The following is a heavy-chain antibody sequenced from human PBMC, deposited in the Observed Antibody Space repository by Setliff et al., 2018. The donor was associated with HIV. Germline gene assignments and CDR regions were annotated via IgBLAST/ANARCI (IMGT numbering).Heavy chain of an antibody. V-gene: IGHV1-8*01. D-gene: IGHD3-10*01. CDR2: MNPNSGNT. J-gene: IGHJ4*02. CDR3: TRRKYRFGEFVVDY. Sequence: ASVKVSCKASGYTFTSYDINWVRQATGQGLEWMGWMNPNSGNTGYAQKFQGRVTMTRNTSISTAYMELSSLRSEDTAVYYCTRRKYRFGEFVVDYWGQGTLVTVSS. CDR1: GYTFTSYD.